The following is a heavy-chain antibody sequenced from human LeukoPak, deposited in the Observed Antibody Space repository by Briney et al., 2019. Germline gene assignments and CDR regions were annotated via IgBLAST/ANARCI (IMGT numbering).Heavy chain of an antibody. CDR2: IYTSGST. CDR3: ARDVLSGSYLSDAFDI. V-gene: IGHV4-4*07. CDR1: GGSISSYY. D-gene: IGHD1-26*01. Sequence: SETLSLTCTVSGGSISSYYWSWIRQPAGKGLEWIGRIYTSGSTNYNPSLKSRVTMSVDTSKNQFSLKLSSVTAADTAVYYCARDVLSGSYLSDAFDIWGQGTMVTVSS. J-gene: IGHJ3*02.